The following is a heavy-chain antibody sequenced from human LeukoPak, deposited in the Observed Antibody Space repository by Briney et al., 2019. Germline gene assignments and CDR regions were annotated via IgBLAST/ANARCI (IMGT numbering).Heavy chain of an antibody. J-gene: IGHJ5*02. CDR1: GGSIGSGSYY. V-gene: IGHV4-61*02. CDR2: IYTSGST. CDR3: ARGHRGDTSGENWFDP. Sequence: PSETLSLTCTVSGGSIGSGSYYWSWIRQPAGKGLEWIGRIYTSGSTYYNPSLKSRVTISVDTSKNQFSLKLSSVTAADTAVYYCARGHRGDTSGENWFDPWGQGTLVTVSS. D-gene: IGHD1-26*01.